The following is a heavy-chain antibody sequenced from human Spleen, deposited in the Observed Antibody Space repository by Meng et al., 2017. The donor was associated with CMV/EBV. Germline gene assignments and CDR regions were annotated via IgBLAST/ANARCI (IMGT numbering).Heavy chain of an antibody. J-gene: IGHJ6*02. CDR2: ISTRSSYI. CDR3: ARDEETLFGVAPNGMDV. D-gene: IGHD3-3*01. Sequence: GESLKISCAATGFTFNKYTMNWVRQAPGKGLEWVSSISTRSSYIYYADSVKGRFTISRDNAMNSLYLQMNSLRAEDTAVYYCARDEETLFGVAPNGMDVWGQGTTVTVSS. V-gene: IGHV3-21*01. CDR1: GFTFNKYT.